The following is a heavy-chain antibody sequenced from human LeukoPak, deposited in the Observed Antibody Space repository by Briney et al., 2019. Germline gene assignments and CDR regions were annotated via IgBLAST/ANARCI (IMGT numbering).Heavy chain of an antibody. CDR2: IRDSGNGT. CDR3: AKWAYYDFWSGHYKSHFDS. D-gene: IGHD3-3*01. Sequence: SGGSLRLSCVVSGFTFKNYAMSWVRQAPGKGLECVSSIRDSGNGTDYADSVKGRFTVSRDNFKNTLYLHMNTLSAEDTAVYYCAKWAYYDFWSGHYKSHFDSWGQGTLVTVSP. J-gene: IGHJ4*02. CDR1: GFTFKNYA. V-gene: IGHV3-23*01.